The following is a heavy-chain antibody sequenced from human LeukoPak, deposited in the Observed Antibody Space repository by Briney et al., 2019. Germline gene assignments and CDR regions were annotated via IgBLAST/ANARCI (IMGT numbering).Heavy chain of an antibody. J-gene: IGHJ3*02. V-gene: IGHV3-23*01. CDR3: AKDQAYGDYRSDAFDI. CDR1: GFTFSSYA. CDR2: ISGSGGST. D-gene: IGHD4-17*01. Sequence: PGGSLRLSCAASGFTFSSYAMSWVRQAPGKGLEWVSAISGSGGSTYYADSVKGRFTISRDNSKNTLYLQMNSLRAEDTAVYYCAKDQAYGDYRSDAFDIWGQGTMVTVSS.